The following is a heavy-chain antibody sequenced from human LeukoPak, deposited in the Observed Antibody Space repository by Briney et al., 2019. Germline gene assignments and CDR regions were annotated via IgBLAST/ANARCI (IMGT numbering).Heavy chain of an antibody. CDR1: GFTFSSYA. Sequence: GGSLRLSCAASGFTFSSYAMSWVRQAPGKGLEWVSAISGSGGSTYYADSVKGRFTISRDNSKNTLYLQMNSLRAEDTAVYYCATFPLLGWATVTTSWFDPWGQGTLVTVSS. V-gene: IGHV3-23*01. D-gene: IGHD4-17*01. CDR2: ISGSGGST. CDR3: ATFPLLGWATVTTSWFDP. J-gene: IGHJ5*02.